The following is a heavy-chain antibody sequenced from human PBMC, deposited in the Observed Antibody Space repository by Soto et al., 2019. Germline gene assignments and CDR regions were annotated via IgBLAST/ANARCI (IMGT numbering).Heavy chain of an antibody. Sequence: PSQTLSLTCAISGDSVSSNSAAWNWIRQSPSRGLEWLGRTSYRSKWYNDYAVSVKSRITINPDTSKNQFSLQLNSVTPEDTAVYYCARGLRYSSSYVYYYYYGMDVWGQGATVTVSS. CDR2: TSYRSKWYN. D-gene: IGHD6-6*01. V-gene: IGHV6-1*01. CDR1: GDSVSSNSAA. CDR3: ARGLRYSSSYVYYYYYGMDV. J-gene: IGHJ6*02.